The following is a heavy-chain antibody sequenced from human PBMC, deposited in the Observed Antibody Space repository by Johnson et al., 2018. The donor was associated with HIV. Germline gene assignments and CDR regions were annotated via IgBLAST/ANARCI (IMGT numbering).Heavy chain of an antibody. V-gene: IGHV3-30*02. Sequence: QVYLVESGGGVVQPGGSLRLSCAASGFTFSNYGMHWVRQAPGKGLEWVAFIRHDGSKKYYADSVKGRFTISRDNSKNTLFLQMNSLRAEDTAVYYCAKEPLVRGVNAFDIWGQGTMVTVSS. CDR3: AKEPLVRGVNAFDI. CDR2: IRHDGSKK. J-gene: IGHJ3*02. D-gene: IGHD3-10*01. CDR1: GFTFSNYG.